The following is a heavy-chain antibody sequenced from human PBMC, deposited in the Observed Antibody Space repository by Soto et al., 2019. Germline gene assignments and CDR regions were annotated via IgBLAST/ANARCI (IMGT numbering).Heavy chain of an antibody. CDR2: IIPILGIA. V-gene: IGHV1-69*04. Sequence: SVKLSCKASGGTFSSYTISWVRQAPGQGLEWMGRIIPILGIANYAQKFQGRVTITADKSTSTAYMELSSLRSEDTAVYYCAREDPLQWLSFVYWGQRTLVTVSS. CDR3: AREDPLQWLSFVY. J-gene: IGHJ4*02. CDR1: GGTFSSYT. D-gene: IGHD6-19*01.